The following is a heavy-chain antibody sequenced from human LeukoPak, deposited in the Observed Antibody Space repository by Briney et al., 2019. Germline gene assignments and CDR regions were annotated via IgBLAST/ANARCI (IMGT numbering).Heavy chain of an antibody. J-gene: IGHJ6*03. CDR3: ARDRDSSGWHEIYYYYMDV. V-gene: IGHV3-11*04. CDR2: MSSSGSTI. CDR1: GFTFIDYY. Sequence: GGSLRLSCAASGFTFIDYYMSWIRQAPGKGVEWVSYMSSSGSTIYYADSVKGRFTISRDNAKNSLYLQMNSLRAEDTAVYYCARDRDSSGWHEIYYYYMDVWGKGTTVTVSS. D-gene: IGHD6-19*01.